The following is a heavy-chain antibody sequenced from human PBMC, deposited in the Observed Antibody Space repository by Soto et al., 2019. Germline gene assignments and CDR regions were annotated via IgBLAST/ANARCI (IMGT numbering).Heavy chain of an antibody. CDR1: GFNFNYHG. Sequence: QVRLVESGGNVVQPGRSLRLSCATSGFNFNYHGMHWVRQAPGKGLEWVAHLWAGGNYAYYAYSVKGRFTNSSDQSSNSLYLQMNGMGAEDTAVYYCTRDAQQLANYGMDVWGQGTTVNVSS. CDR3: TRDAQQLANYGMDV. D-gene: IGHD6-13*01. V-gene: IGHV3-33*01. CDR2: LWAGGNYA. J-gene: IGHJ6*02.